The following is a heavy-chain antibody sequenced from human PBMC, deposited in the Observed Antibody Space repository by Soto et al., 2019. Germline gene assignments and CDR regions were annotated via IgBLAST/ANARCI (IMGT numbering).Heavy chain of an antibody. J-gene: IGHJ4*02. CDR2: IYHTGTT. V-gene: IGHV4-38-2*02. CDR1: GDSISSGYY. Sequence: PSETLSLTCAVSGDSISSGYYWAWIRQPPGKGLEWIGSIYHTGTTNYNPSLKSRVTISLDTSKNQFSLKLSSVTAADTAVFYCAREYANSPEAFDFWGQGALVTVSS. CDR3: AREYANSPEAFDF. D-gene: IGHD2-2*01.